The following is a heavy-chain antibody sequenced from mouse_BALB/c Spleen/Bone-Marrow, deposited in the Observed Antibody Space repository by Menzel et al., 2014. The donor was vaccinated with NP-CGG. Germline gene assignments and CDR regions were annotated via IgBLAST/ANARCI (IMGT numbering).Heavy chain of an antibody. Sequence: VQLQQSGAELMKPGASVKISCKATGYTFSSYWIEWVKQRPGHGLEWIGEILPGRGSTNYNEKFKGKATFTSDTSSNTAYMQLSSLTSEYSAVYYCARWDTTAMDYWGQGTSVTVSS. CDR2: ILPGRGST. CDR1: GYTFSSYW. D-gene: IGHD1-1*01. V-gene: IGHV1-9*01. J-gene: IGHJ4*01. CDR3: ARWDTTAMDY.